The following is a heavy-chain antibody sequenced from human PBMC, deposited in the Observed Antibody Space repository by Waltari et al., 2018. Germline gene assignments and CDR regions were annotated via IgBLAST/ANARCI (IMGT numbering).Heavy chain of an antibody. CDR1: GGTFSSYA. D-gene: IGHD2-2*03. CDR2: FGTA. CDR3: ARGGLDLHNMDV. Sequence: QVQLVQSGAEVKKPGSSVKVSCKASGGTFSSYAISWVRQAPIFGTANYAPKFQGRVTITADKSTSTAYMELSSLSSEDTAVYSCARGGLDLHNMDVWGKGTTVTVSS. J-gene: IGHJ6*03. V-gene: IGHV1-69*14.